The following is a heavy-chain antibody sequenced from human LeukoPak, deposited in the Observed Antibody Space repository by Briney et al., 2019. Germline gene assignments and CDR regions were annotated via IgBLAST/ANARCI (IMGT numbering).Heavy chain of an antibody. D-gene: IGHD2-2*02. CDR2: ISGSGGST. CDR3: ASFAGVYCSSTSCYISRESWFDP. CDR1: GFTFSSYA. Sequence: GGSLRLSCAAPGFTFSSYAMSWVRQAPGKGLEWVSAISGSGGSTYYADSVKGRFTISRDNSKNTLYLQMNSLRAEDTAVYYCASFAGVYCSSTSCYISRESWFDPWGQGTLVTVSS. J-gene: IGHJ5*02. V-gene: IGHV3-23*01.